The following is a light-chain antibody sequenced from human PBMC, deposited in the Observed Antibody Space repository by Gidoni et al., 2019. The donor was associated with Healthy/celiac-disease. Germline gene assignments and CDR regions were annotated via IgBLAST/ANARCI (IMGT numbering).Light chain of an antibody. CDR2: DAS. CDR3: QQYNSYR. V-gene: IGKV1-5*01. J-gene: IGKJ2*03. CDR1: HSISSW. Sequence: DIQMTQSPSTLSASVGDRVTITCRASHSISSWLAWYQQKPGKAPKLLIYDASSLESGVPSRFSGSGSGTEFTLTISSLQPDDFATYYCQQYNSYRFGQGTKLEIK.